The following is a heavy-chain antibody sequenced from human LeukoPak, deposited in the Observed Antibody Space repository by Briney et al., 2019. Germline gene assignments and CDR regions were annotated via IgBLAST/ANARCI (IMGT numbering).Heavy chain of an antibody. J-gene: IGHJ4*02. V-gene: IGHV3-30*02. D-gene: IGHD2-2*01. CDR3: AKGERAYCSSTTCYAVY. Sequence: GGSLRLSCAASGFAFSSYGMHWVRQAPGKGLEWVSFIRNDGSNKYYADSVKGRFTISRDNSENTLDLQMNSLRAEDTAVYYCAKGERAYCSSTTCYAVYWGQGALVTVSS. CDR2: IRNDGSNK. CDR1: GFAFSSYG.